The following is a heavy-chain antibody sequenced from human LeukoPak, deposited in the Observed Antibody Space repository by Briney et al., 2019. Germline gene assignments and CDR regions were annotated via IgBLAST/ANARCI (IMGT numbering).Heavy chain of an antibody. D-gene: IGHD2-15*01. J-gene: IGHJ5*02. Sequence: GESLKISCKGSGYSFTSYRIGWGRQMPGKGLEWMGMIYPGDSDTRYSPAFQGQVTISADKSIRTAYLQWSSLRASDTAMYYCARLTRDCSGGSCYSDWFDPWGQGTLVTVSS. CDR1: GYSFTSYR. V-gene: IGHV5-51*01. CDR3: ARLTRDCSGGSCYSDWFDP. CDR2: IYPGDSDT.